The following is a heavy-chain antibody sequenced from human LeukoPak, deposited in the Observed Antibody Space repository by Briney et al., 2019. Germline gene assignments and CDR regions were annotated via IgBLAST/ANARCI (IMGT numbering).Heavy chain of an antibody. CDR1: EFTFSSYA. D-gene: IGHD7-27*01. Sequence: PGGSLRRSCAASEFTFSSYAMSWVRQAPGKGLVWVSAISVSGVSTYYADSVKGRFTISRDNSKDPLYLRMNSLRAEDPAVYYCAKRVRETWGRITYWGQGTLVTVSS. CDR2: ISVSGVST. V-gene: IGHV3-23*01. CDR3: AKRVRETWGRITY. J-gene: IGHJ4*02.